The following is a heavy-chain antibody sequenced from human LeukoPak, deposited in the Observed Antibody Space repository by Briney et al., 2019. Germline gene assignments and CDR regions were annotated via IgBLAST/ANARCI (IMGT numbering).Heavy chain of an antibody. V-gene: IGHV4-39*07. Sequence: SETLSLTSTVSSGSMTNDTFYWGWIRQPPGKGLEWIGSIYHTGPSYYNPSLKSRVTISVDTSKKHFSLKLSSVTAADTAVYYCARVLIWFGQLQNWFDPWGPGTLVTVSS. CDR1: SGSMTNDTFY. CDR3: ARVLIWFGQLQNWFDP. D-gene: IGHD3-10*01. CDR2: IYHTGPS. J-gene: IGHJ5*02.